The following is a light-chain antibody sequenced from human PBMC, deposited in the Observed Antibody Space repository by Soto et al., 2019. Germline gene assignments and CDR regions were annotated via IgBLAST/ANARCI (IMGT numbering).Light chain of an antibody. CDR2: KAS. Sequence: DIQMTQSPSTLSASVGDRVTITCRASQSISSWLAWYQQKPGKAPKLLIYKASSLESGVQSRFSGSGSGTEFTLTISNLQDDDFATYYCQQYNSYPSFGGGTKVEIK. CDR3: QQYNSYPS. CDR1: QSISSW. J-gene: IGKJ4*01. V-gene: IGKV1-5*03.